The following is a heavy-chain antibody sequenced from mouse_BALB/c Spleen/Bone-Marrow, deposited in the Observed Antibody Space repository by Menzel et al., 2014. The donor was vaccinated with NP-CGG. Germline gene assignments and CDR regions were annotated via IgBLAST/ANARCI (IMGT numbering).Heavy chain of an antibody. V-gene: IGHV5-17*02. CDR1: GFTFSSFG. CDR2: ISSGSSTI. Sequence: EVQLQESGGGLVQPGGSRKLSCAASGFTFSSFGMHWVRQAPEKGLEWVAYISSGSSTIYYADTVKGRFTISRDNPKNTLFLQMTSLSAEDTAMYYCARGDLLRGFAYWGQGTLVTVSA. D-gene: IGHD1-1*01. J-gene: IGHJ3*01. CDR3: ARGDLLRGFAY.